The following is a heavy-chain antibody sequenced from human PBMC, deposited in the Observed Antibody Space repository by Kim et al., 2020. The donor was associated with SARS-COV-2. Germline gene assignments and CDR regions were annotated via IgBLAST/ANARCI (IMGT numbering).Heavy chain of an antibody. D-gene: IGHD3-22*01. Sequence: GGSLRLSCAASGFTFSDYYMSWIRQAPGKGLEWVSYISSSSSYTNYADSVKGRFTISRDNAKNSLYLQMNSLRAEDTAVYYCARGLWYYYDSSVYGYWGQGTLVTVSS. J-gene: IGHJ4*02. CDR3: ARGLWYYYDSSVYGY. CDR2: ISSSSSYT. V-gene: IGHV3-11*06. CDR1: GFTFSDYY.